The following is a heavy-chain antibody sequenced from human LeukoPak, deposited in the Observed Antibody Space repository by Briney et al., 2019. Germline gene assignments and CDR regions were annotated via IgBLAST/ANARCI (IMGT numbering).Heavy chain of an antibody. V-gene: IGHV4-4*07. J-gene: IGHJ2*01. CDR2: TYIRGKT. D-gene: IGHD3-22*01. CDR1: GGSISSHY. CDR3: ARALVGAYDSSGYPSYWYFDL. Sequence: SSETLSLTCTVSGGSISSHYWSWIRQPAGKGLDWIGRTYIRGKTDYNPSLKRRVSISLDESRNQFSLNLNSVTAADTAVYYCARALVGAYDSSGYPSYWYFDLWGRGTLVTVSS.